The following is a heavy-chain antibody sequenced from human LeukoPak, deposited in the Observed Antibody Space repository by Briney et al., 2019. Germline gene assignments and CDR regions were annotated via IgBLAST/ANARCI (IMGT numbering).Heavy chain of an antibody. Sequence: GRSLRLSCAASGFTFSSYAMHWVRQAPGKGLEWVAVISYDGSNKYYADSVKGRFTISRDNSKNTLYLQMNSLRAEDTTVYYCARGYTSSWYTLDYWGQGTLVTVSS. V-gene: IGHV3-30*04. CDR2: ISYDGSNK. CDR3: ARGYTSSWYTLDY. CDR1: GFTFSSYA. J-gene: IGHJ4*02. D-gene: IGHD6-13*01.